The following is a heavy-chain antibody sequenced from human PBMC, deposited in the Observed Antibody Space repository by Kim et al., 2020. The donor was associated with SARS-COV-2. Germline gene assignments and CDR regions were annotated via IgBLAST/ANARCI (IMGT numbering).Heavy chain of an antibody. J-gene: IGHJ4*02. CDR1: GFAFSTNG. Sequence: GGSLRLSCAASGFAFSTNGLSWVRQAPGKGLEWVSTISGGEITTYYADSVKGRFTISRDNSKNTLYLQMNSLRVEDTAVYYCAKVTGRGGYWGQGTLVTVSS. D-gene: IGHD3-9*01. CDR3: AKVTGRGGY. V-gene: IGHV3-23*01. CDR2: ISGGEITT.